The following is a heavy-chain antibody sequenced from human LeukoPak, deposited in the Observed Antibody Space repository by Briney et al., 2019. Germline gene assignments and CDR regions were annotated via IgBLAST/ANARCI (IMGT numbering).Heavy chain of an antibody. CDR1: GASFSNSNSY. V-gene: IGHV4-39*07. CDR2: IYYSGTT. CDR3: ARRPYHFDIIGPV. Sequence: PSETLSLTCTVSGASFSNSNSYWVWICQAPGKGLEWIGSIYYSGTTQYNPSLKSRVIVSAGTSKNQFSLKVNSLTAADTAVYYCARRPYHFDIIGPVWGQGTKVTVSS. D-gene: IGHD3-22*01. J-gene: IGHJ3*01.